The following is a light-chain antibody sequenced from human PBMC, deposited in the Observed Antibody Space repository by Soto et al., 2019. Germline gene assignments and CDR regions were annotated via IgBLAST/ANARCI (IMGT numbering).Light chain of an antibody. J-gene: IGLJ2*01. CDR3: AAWDDSLNGPV. CDR1: RWNIGGYT. Sequence: QSVLSEAPSASGTPGERVTISCSGRRWNIGGYTVNWDQQLPGTAATLLSSTNNQRPAGVPDRFSGSKSGTSASLAISGLQSKNEANYYCAAWDDSLNGPVFGGGTPLPVL. V-gene: IGLV1-44*01. CDR2: TNN.